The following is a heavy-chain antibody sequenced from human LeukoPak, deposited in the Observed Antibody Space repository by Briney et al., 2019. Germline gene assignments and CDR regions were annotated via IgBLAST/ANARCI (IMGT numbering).Heavy chain of an antibody. V-gene: IGHV4-59*01. CDR2: IYYSGST. D-gene: IGHD3-9*01. CDR3: ARIIIDFDWSQSSGWFDP. Sequence: SETLSLTCTVSGSSITSYYWSWIRQPPGKGLEWIGNIYYSGSTNYNPSLKSRVTISVDTSKNQFSLKLSSVTAADTAVYYCARIIIDFDWSQSSGWFDPWGQGTLVTVSS. J-gene: IGHJ5*02. CDR1: GSSITSYY.